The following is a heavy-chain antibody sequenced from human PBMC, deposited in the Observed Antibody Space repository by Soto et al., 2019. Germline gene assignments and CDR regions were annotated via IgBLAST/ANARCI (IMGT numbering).Heavy chain of an antibody. CDR3: SRVDPGETSPFDH. V-gene: IGHV1-46*03. CDR1: GYSFTSHY. CDR2: INPFDGSR. D-gene: IGHD3-10*01. Sequence: GASVKVSCKAIGYSFTSHYMHWVRQAPGQGLEWMGWINPFDGSRMFAQSFQGRVTMTRDTSTSTVYMEVSSLRSEDTAVYYCSRVDPGETSPFDHWGQGTLVTVS. J-gene: IGHJ4*02.